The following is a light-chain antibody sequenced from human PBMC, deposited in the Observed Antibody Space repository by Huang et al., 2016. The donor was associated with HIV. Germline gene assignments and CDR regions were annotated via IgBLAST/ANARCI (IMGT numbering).Light chain of an antibody. CDR1: QRVSSY. CDR3: QQSYSTPWT. J-gene: IGKJ1*01. V-gene: IGKV1-39*01. Sequence: DIQMTQSPSSLSASVGDRVTITCRASQRVSSYLNWYQQKPGKAPELLLYAASSLQSGVPSMFSGSGYGTDFTLTISSLQPEDFATYYCQQSYSTPWTFGQGTRVEIK. CDR2: AAS.